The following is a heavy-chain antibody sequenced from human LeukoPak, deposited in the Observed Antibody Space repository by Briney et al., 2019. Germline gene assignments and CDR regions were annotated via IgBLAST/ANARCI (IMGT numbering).Heavy chain of an antibody. CDR2: ISWNSGSI. Sequence: GGSLRLSCAASGFTFDDYAMHWVRQAPGKGLEWVSGISWNSGSIGYADSVKGRFTISRDNAKNSLYLQMNSLRAEDTALYYCAKSRYYYESSGYLDYWGQGTLVTVSS. D-gene: IGHD3-22*01. J-gene: IGHJ4*02. CDR3: AKSRYYYESSGYLDY. CDR1: GFTFDDYA. V-gene: IGHV3-9*01.